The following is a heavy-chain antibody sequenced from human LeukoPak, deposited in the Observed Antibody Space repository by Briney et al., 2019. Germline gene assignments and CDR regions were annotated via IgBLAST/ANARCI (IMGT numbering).Heavy chain of an antibody. Sequence: PGGSLRLSCAASGFTFSSYSMNWVRQAPGRGLEWVGRVRNNVYSYTTEYAASVKGRFTISRDDPKNSLYLQMNSLKTEDTAVYYCARSHSGGYSDAFDIWGQGTMVTVSS. V-gene: IGHV3-72*01. CDR1: GFTFSSYS. CDR2: VRNNVYSYTT. D-gene: IGHD3-22*01. J-gene: IGHJ3*02. CDR3: ARSHSGGYSDAFDI.